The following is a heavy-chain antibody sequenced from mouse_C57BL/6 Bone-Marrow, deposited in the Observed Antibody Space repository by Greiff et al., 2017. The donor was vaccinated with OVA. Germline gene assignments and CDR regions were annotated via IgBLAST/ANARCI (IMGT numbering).Heavy chain of an antibody. Sequence: EVQLMESGGDLVKPGGSLKLSCAASGFTFSSYGMSWVRQTPDKKLEWVATISSDGGYTYYPHSVKGRFTISRDNAKNTLYLQMSSLKSEDTAMYYCARPTVVGYFDVWGTGTTVTVSS. CDR3: ARPTVVGYFDV. J-gene: IGHJ1*03. V-gene: IGHV5-6*01. D-gene: IGHD1-1*01. CDR2: ISSDGGYT. CDR1: GFTFSSYG.